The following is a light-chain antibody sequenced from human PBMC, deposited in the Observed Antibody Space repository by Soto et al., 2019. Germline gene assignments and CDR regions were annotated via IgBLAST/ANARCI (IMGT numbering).Light chain of an antibody. CDR1: QSISSW. CDR2: KAS. CDR3: QQYNSYSPWT. J-gene: IGKJ2*02. V-gene: IGKV1-5*03. Sequence: DIQMTQSPSTLSASVGDRVTITCRASQSISSWLAWYQQKPGKAPKLLIYKASSLESGVPSRFSGSGSGTEFTLTISSLQPDDFETYYCQQYNSYSPWTFGQGTKLEIK.